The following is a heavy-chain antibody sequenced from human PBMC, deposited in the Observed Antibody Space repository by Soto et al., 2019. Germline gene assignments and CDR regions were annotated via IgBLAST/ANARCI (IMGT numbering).Heavy chain of an antibody. D-gene: IGHD3-9*01. CDR2: ISQDGSEK. CDR1: GFTFSSYY. V-gene: IGHV3-7*03. J-gene: IGHJ4*02. CDR3: ARENWFQDY. Sequence: GSLRLSCTASGFTFSSYYMTWVRQAPGKGLEWVAHISQDGSEKYYVDSVKGRFTISRDNAKNSLYLQMNSLRAEDTALYYCARENWFQDYWGQGTQLTVSS.